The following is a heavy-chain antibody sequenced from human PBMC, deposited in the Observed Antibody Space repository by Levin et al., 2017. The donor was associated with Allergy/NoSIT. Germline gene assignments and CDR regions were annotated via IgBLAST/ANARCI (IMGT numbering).Heavy chain of an antibody. V-gene: IGHV4-59*01. CDR2: MYHSGST. D-gene: IGHD5-12*01. CDR1: GGSISTYY. J-gene: IGHJ3*02. Sequence: SETLSLTCTVSGGSISTYYWSWIRQTPGKGLEWIGYMYHSGSTNYNPSLKSRVTISVDTSKKQFSLKLSSVTAADTAVYYCARAQIVATSLSFDSWGQGTMVIVPS. CDR3: ARAQIVATSLSFDS.